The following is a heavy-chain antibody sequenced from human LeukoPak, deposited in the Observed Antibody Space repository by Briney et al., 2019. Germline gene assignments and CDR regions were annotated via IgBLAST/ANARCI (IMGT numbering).Heavy chain of an antibody. CDR3: AKLSTTPSNWFDP. V-gene: IGHV3-11*01. D-gene: IGHD1-1*01. CDR2: ISYSGDTI. J-gene: IGHJ5*02. Sequence: GGSLRLSCAASEFTFSDYYMSWIRQAPGKGLEWVSYISYSGDTIYYADSVKGRFTISRDNSKNTLFLQMNSLRVEDTAVYYCAKLSTTPSNWFDPWGQGTLVTVSS. CDR1: EFTFSDYY.